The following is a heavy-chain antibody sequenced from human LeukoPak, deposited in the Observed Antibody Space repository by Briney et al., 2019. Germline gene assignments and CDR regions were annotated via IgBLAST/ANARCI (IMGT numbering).Heavy chain of an antibody. CDR2: INPSSGGT. V-gene: IGHV1-2*02. Sequence: ASVKVSCKASGGTFSSYAISWVRQAPGQGLEWMGGINPSSGGTDYGQKFQGRVTMTRDTSISTAYMELSSLYSDDTAVYYCARDGVYSRNFDAFDIWGQGTRVTVSS. D-gene: IGHD6-13*01. CDR3: ARDGVYSRNFDAFDI. CDR1: GGTFSSYA. J-gene: IGHJ3*02.